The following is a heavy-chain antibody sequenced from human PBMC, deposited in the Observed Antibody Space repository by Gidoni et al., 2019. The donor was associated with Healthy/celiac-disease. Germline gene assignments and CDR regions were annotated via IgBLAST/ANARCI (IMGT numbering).Heavy chain of an antibody. CDR1: GGSISSYY. D-gene: IGHD2-15*01. CDR3: ASLDCSGGSCYPDY. J-gene: IGHJ4*02. CDR2: IYYSGST. V-gene: IGHV4-59*08. Sequence: QVQLQESGPGLVKPSETLSLTCTVSGGSISSYYWSWIRQPPGKGLEWIGYIYYSGSTNYNPSLKSRVTISVDTSKNQCSLKLSSVTAADTAVYYCASLDCSGGSCYPDYWGQGTLVTVSS.